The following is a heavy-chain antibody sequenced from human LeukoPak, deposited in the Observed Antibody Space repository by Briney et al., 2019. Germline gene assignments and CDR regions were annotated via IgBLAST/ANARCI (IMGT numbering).Heavy chain of an antibody. CDR3: ARDVAGTRYYYYMDV. V-gene: IGHV5-51*07. CDR2: IYPGDSDT. D-gene: IGHD6-19*01. Sequence: GESLKICCKGSGYSFTSYWIGWVHQMPGKGLEWMGIIYPGDSDTRCSPSFQGQVTISADKSISTAYLQWSSLKASDTAMYYCARDVAGTRYYYYMDVWGKGTTVTISS. J-gene: IGHJ6*03. CDR1: GYSFTSYW.